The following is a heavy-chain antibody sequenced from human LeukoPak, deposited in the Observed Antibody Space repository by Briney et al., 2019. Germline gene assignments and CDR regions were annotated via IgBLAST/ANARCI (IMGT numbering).Heavy chain of an antibody. D-gene: IGHD3-10*01. CDR2: IDPSDAYT. V-gene: IGHV5-10-1*01. Sequence: GESLRISCKGSGYSFTSYWISWGRQMPGKGLEWMGRIDPSDAYTNYSPSFQGHVTISADKSISTAYLQWSSLKASDTAMYYCARHRDYYGSGSYPDYWGQGTLVTVSS. CDR1: GYSFTSYW. CDR3: ARHRDYYGSGSYPDY. J-gene: IGHJ4*02.